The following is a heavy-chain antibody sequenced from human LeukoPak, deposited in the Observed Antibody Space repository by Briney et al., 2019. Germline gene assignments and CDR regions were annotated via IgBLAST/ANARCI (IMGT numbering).Heavy chain of an antibody. CDR2: ISYDGSNK. CDR1: GFTFSSYG. V-gene: IGHV3-30*18. CDR3: AKDSSGAFDI. Sequence: GGSLRLSCAASGFTFSSYGMHWVRQAPGKGLEWVAVISYDGSNKYYADSVKGRFTISRDNSKNTLYLQMNSLRAEDTAVYYCAKDSSGAFDIWGQGTMVTVSS. J-gene: IGHJ3*02.